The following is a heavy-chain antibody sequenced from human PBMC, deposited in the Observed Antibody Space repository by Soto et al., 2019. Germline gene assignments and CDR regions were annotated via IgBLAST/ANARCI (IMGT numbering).Heavy chain of an antibody. CDR1: GGSFSGYY. Sequence: QVQLQQWGAGLLKPSETLSLTCAVYGGSFSGYYWSWIRQPPGKGLEWIGEINHSGSTNYNPSLKXXVXIXXDTSKNQFSLKLSSVTAADTAVYYCAREATGCFDYWGQGTLVTVSS. J-gene: IGHJ4*02. D-gene: IGHD5-12*01. CDR3: AREATGCFDY. V-gene: IGHV4-34*01. CDR2: INHSGST.